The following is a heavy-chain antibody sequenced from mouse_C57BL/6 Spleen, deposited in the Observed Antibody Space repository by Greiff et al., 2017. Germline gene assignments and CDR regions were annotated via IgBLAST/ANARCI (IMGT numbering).Heavy chain of an antibody. CDR3: ARSDDYEGAY. V-gene: IGHV1-26*01. D-gene: IGHD2-4*01. Sequence: EVQLQQSGPELVKPGASVKISCKASGYTFTDYYMNWVKQSHGKSLEWIGDINPNNGGTSYNQKFKGKATLTVDKSSSTAYMELRSLTSEDSAVYYCARSDDYEGAYWGQGTLVTVSA. CDR2: INPNNGGT. CDR1: GYTFTDYY. J-gene: IGHJ3*01.